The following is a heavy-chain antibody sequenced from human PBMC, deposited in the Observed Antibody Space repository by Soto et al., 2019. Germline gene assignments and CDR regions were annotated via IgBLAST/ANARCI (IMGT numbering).Heavy chain of an antibody. CDR3: AKGIIVMVTVLRPDDAFDV. V-gene: IGHV3-23*01. J-gene: IGHJ3*01. D-gene: IGHD2-21*02. CDR2: ISGGGGST. Sequence: EVQLLESGGGLVQPGGSLRLSCAASGFTFGNYGMNWVRQAPGKGLEWVSGISGGGGSTYYGDSVKGRFTISRDPSKNTVFLEMSSPRAEDTAVYYCAKGIIVMVTVLRPDDAFDVWGQGTLVTVSS. CDR1: GFTFGNYG.